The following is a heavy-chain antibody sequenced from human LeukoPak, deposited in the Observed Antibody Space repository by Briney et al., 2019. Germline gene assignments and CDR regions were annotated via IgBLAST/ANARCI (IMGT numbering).Heavy chain of an antibody. D-gene: IGHD3-22*01. CDR2: TYTGGNS. CDR1: GFTFSSTH. V-gene: IGHV3-53*01. J-gene: IGHJ3*02. CDR3: ARGGRGSAAVVAPRSFDI. Sequence: GGSLRLSCEASGFTFSSTHMVWVRQAPGKGLEWVSVTYTGGNSYYAGSVQGRFIISRDISKNTLYLQMNNLRAEDSALYYCARGGRGSAAVVAPRSFDIWGQGTMVTVSS.